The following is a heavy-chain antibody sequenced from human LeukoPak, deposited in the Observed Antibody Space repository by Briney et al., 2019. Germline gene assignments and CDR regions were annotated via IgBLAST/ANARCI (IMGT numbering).Heavy chain of an antibody. CDR3: ARTDRGRFDP. CDR1: GFTFDDYA. J-gene: IGHJ5*02. Sequence: AGRSLRLSCAASGFTFDDYAMHWVRQAPGKGLEWVSGISWNSGSIGYADSVKGRFTISRDNAKNSLYLQMNSLRAEDTAVYYCARTDRGRFDPWGQGTLVTVSS. V-gene: IGHV3-9*01. D-gene: IGHD3-22*01. CDR2: ISWNSGSI.